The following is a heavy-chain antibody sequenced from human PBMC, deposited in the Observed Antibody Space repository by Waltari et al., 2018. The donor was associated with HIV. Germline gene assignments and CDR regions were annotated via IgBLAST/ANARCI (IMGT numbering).Heavy chain of an antibody. CDR1: GGSFSGYF. CDR3: ARVFGGGHFDY. Sequence: QVQLQQWGAGLLKPSETLSLTCAVYGGSFSGYFWTWIRQAPGKGLEWIGEINQSGNTRYNPSLKSRVTTSIDTSKNQFSLRLNSVTVADTAVYYCARVFGGGHFDYWGRGTLVTVS. CDR2: INQSGNT. J-gene: IGHJ4*02. D-gene: IGHD3-10*01. V-gene: IGHV4-34*01.